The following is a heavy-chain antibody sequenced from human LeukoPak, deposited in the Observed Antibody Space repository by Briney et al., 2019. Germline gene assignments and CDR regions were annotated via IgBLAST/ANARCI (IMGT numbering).Heavy chain of an antibody. D-gene: IGHD3-10*01. V-gene: IGHV1-2*02. CDR2: IIPIFGTA. J-gene: IGHJ4*02. CDR3: ARGPYGSGSYYFDY. CDR1: GYTFTGYY. Sequence: ASVKVSCKASGYTFTGYYMHWVRQAPGQGLEWMGGIIPIFGTANYAQKFQGRVTMTRNTSISTAYMELSSLRSEDTAVYYCARGPYGSGSYYFDYWGQGTLVTVSS.